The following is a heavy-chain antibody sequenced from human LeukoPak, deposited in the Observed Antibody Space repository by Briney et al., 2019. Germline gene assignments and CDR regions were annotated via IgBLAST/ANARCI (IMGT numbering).Heavy chain of an antibody. D-gene: IGHD6-13*01. CDR1: AGSISSSSYY. J-gene: IGHJ4*02. V-gene: IGHV4-39*01. CDR2: IYYSGST. Sequence: PSETLSLTCTVSAGSISSSSYYWGWIRQPPGKGLEWIGSIYYSGSTYYNPSLKSRVTISVDTSKNQFSLKLSSVTAADTAVYYCARPGLAAAGTESDYWGQGTLVTVSS. CDR3: ARPGLAAAGTESDY.